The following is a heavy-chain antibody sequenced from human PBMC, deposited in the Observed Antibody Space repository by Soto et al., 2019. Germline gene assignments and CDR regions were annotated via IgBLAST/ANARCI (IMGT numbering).Heavy chain of an antibody. CDR1: GGTFSSYR. J-gene: IGHJ4*02. CDR2: IVPIYRTA. D-gene: IGHD6-13*01. V-gene: IGHV1-69*01. Sequence: QVQLVQSGAEAKKPGSSVKVSCKASGGTFSSYRINWVRQAPGQGLEWVGGIVPIYRTADYAQKFQGRVTITADESARTSYMELRSLKSQDTAVYYCVRDSGAKLSSSWGQGTLVTVSS. CDR3: VRDSGAKLSSS.